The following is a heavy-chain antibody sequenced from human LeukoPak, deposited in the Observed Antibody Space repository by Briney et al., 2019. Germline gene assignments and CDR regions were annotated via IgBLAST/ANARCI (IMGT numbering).Heavy chain of an antibody. D-gene: IGHD3-3*01. V-gene: IGHV3-48*01. Sequence: GGSLRLSCAASGFTFSNYEINWVRQAPGKGLEWVSYISSSSSTIYYADSVKGRFTISRDNAKNSLYLQMNSLRAEDTAVYYCARNYDFWSGYYVLPDYWGQGTLVTVSS. CDR2: ISSSSSTI. CDR3: ARNYDFWSGYYVLPDY. CDR1: GFTFSNYE. J-gene: IGHJ4*02.